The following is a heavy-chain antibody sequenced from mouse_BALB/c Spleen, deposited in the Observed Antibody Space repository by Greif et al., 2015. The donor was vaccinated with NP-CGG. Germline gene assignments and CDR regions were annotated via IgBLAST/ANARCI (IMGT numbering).Heavy chain of an antibody. J-gene: IGHJ4*01. CDR3: ALEGDYDYDDGYAMDY. CDR1: GFNIKDTY. CDR2: IDPANGNT. Sequence: VQLQQSGAELVKPGASVKLSCTASGFNIKDTYMHWVKQRPEQGLEWIGRIDPANGNTKYDPKFQGKATITADTSSNTAYLQLSSLSSEDTAVYYCALEGDYDYDDGYAMDYWGQGTSVTVSS. V-gene: IGHV14-3*02. D-gene: IGHD2-4*01.